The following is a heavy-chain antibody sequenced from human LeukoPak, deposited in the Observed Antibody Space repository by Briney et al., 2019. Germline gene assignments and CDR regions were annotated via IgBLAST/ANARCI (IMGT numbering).Heavy chain of an antibody. CDR3: AKEGVGGYYVWGIYYNEDYFDY. Sequence: GSLRLSCAASGFTFSSYGMHWVRQAPGKGLEWVAFIRYDGSNNYYADSVKGRFTISRDNSKNTLYLQMNSLRAEDTAVYYCAKEGVGGYYVWGIYYNEDYFDYWGQGPLVTVSS. J-gene: IGHJ4*02. CDR1: GFTFSSYG. D-gene: IGHD3-10*01. V-gene: IGHV3-30*02. CDR2: IRYDGSNN.